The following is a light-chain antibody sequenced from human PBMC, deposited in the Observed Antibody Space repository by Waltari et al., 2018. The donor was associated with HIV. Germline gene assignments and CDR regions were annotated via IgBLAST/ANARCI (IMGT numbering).Light chain of an antibody. Sequence: QSALTQPASVSGSPGQSITISCSGPTSDIDDYYSFSWYQQHPGKAPKRIIFEVTSRPSGVSSRFSGSRSGTTASLTISGLQPEDEADYFCCSQATSGSLMVGGGTRLTVL. CDR1: TSDIDDYYS. J-gene: IGLJ2*01. CDR3: CSQATSGSLM. V-gene: IGLV2-14*03. CDR2: EVT.